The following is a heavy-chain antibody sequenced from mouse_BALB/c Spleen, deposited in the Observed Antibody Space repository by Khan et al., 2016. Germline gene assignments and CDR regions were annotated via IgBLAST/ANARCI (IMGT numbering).Heavy chain of an antibody. V-gene: IGHV1-43*01. CDR2: VNPNNGGT. D-gene: IGHD1-1*01. Sequence: VQLQQSGPDLVKPGASVKIACKASGYSFTGYYMHWVKQSPGKSLEWIGRVNPNNGGTRYNQHFKDKAILPVDKSFSTAYMWHCSLTSEESAVLYCLRDAMDYWGQGTAVTVSS. CDR1: GYSFTGYY. CDR3: LRDAMDY. J-gene: IGHJ4*01.